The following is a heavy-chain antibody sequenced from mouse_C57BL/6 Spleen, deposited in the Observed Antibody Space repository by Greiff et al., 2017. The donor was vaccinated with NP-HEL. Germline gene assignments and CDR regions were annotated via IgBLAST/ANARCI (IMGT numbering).Heavy chain of an antibody. CDR1: GYTFTSYW. D-gene: IGHD2-4*01. CDR2: IYPSDSET. J-gene: IGHJ3*01. V-gene: IGHV1-61*01. Sequence: VQLQQSGAELVRPGSSVKLSCKASGYTFTSYWMDWVKQRPGQGLEWIGNIYPSDSETHYNQKFKDKATLTVDKSSSTAYMQLSSLTSEDSAVYYCERKEDYDGFAYWGQGTLVTVSA. CDR3: ERKEDYDGFAY.